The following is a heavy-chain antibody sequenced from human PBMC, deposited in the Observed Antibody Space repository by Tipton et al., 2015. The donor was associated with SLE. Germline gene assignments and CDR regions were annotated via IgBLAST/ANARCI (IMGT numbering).Heavy chain of an antibody. CDR1: GFTFDDYG. CDR3: ARAQVTTSPFDY. Sequence: SLRLSCAASGFTFDDYGMSWVRQAPGKGLEWVSGISWNGGSTGYADSVKGRFTISRDNAKNSLYLQMNSLRAEDTALYYCARAQVTTSPFDYWGQGTLVTVSS. CDR2: ISWNGGST. V-gene: IGHV3-20*04. D-gene: IGHD4-17*01. J-gene: IGHJ4*02.